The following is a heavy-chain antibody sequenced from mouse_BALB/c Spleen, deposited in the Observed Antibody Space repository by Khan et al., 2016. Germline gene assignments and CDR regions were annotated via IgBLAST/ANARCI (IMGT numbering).Heavy chain of an antibody. V-gene: IGHV3-6*02. CDR3: ARAGDIITWFAY. D-gene: IGHD1-2*01. Sequence: EVQLQESGPGLVKPSQSLSLTCSVTGYSITSGYFWTWIRQFPGNKLEWMGYIRYDGTNEYNPSLKNRISITRDTSQNQFFLKLNSVTTEDTATYCCARAGDIITWFAYWGPGALVTVSA. J-gene: IGHJ3*01. CDR1: GYSITSGYF. CDR2: IRYDGTN.